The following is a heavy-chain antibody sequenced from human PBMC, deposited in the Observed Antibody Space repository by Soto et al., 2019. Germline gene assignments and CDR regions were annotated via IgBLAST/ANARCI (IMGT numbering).Heavy chain of an antibody. CDR3: ARLGFNYDFLSGYYNVHHYYGIDV. D-gene: IGHD3-3*01. V-gene: IGHV5-51*01. CDR2: IFPDDSDT. Sequence: GESLKISCKGSGYSFTNYWIGWVRQMPGKGLEWMGIIFPDDSDTRYSPSFQGQVTISADKSINSVYLQWSSLKASDTATYYCARLGFNYDFLSGYYNVHHYYGIDVWGQGTTVTVSS. J-gene: IGHJ6*02. CDR1: GYSFTNYW.